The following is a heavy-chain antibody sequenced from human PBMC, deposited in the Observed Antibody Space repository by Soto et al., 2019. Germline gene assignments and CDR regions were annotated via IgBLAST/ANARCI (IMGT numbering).Heavy chain of an antibody. CDR1: GFTFADYA. CDR2: ISWNSGSI. Sequence: PGGSLRLSCVASGFTFADYAMHWVRQAPGEGLEWVSGISWNSGSIGYADSVKGRFTISRDNAKNSLYLQMNSLRAEDTALYYCAKGGFWSGYYSLVDYWGQGP. CDR3: AKGGFWSGYYSLVDY. V-gene: IGHV3-9*01. D-gene: IGHD3-3*01. J-gene: IGHJ4*02.